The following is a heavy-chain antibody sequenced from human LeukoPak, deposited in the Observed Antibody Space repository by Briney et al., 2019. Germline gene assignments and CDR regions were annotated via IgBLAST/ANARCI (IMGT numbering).Heavy chain of an antibody. D-gene: IGHD3-9*01. CDR1: GFTFNTFN. J-gene: IGHJ4*01. CDR3: ARGHYDVLAASYKWTPDY. CDR2: ITSGGDYI. V-gene: IGHV3-21*01. Sequence: GGSLRLSCAASGFTFNTFNMNWDRQAPGKGLEWVSSITSGGDYIYNADSVKGRFTTSRDNAKNSLSLQMNSLRVEDTAVYYCARGHYDVLAASYKWTPDYWGQGTLVTVSS.